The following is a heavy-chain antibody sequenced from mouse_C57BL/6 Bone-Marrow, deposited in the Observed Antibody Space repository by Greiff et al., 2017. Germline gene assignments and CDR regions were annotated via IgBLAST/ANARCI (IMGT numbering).Heavy chain of an antibody. Sequence: QVQLQQPGAELVMPGASVKLSCKASGYTFTSYWMHWVKQRPGQGLEWIGEIDPSNSYTNYNQKFKGKSTLTVDKSSSTAYMQLSSLTSEDSAVYYCASPFCGSSLDYWGQGTTLTVSS. J-gene: IGHJ2*01. V-gene: IGHV1-69*01. D-gene: IGHD1-1*01. CDR2: IDPSNSYT. CDR1: GYTFTSYW. CDR3: ASPFCGSSLDY.